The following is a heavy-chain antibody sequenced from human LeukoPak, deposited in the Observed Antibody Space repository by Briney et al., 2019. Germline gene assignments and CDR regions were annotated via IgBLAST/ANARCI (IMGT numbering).Heavy chain of an antibody. CDR1: GGSFSGYY. CDR3: ARVADGWLQESFDY. D-gene: IGHD5-24*01. Sequence: PSETLSLTCAVYGGSFSGYYWSWIRQPPGKGLEWIGEINHSGSTNYNPSLKSRVTISVDTSKNQFSLKLSSVTAADTAVYYCARVADGWLQESFDYWGQGTLVTVSS. V-gene: IGHV4-34*01. J-gene: IGHJ4*02. CDR2: INHSGST.